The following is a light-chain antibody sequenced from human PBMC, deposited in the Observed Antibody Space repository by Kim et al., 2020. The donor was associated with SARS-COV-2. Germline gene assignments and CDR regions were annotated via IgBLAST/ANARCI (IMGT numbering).Light chain of an antibody. CDR1: QGISRY. CDR3: LQHNSLPPYT. V-gene: IGKV1-17*03. J-gene: IGKJ2*01. Sequence: AFVGDRVPITCRASQGISRYLAWFQQKPGKVPKRLIYAASSLQSVVPSRFSGSGSGTEFTLTISSLQPEDFATYYCLQHNSLPPYTFGQGTKLEI. CDR2: AAS.